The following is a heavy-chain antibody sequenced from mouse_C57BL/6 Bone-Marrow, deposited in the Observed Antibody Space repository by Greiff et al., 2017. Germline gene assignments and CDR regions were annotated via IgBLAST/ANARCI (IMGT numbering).Heavy chain of an antibody. Sequence: QVQLQQSGAVLVRPGTSVKVSCKASGYAFTNYLIEWVKPRPGQGLEWIGVINPGSGGPNYNEKFKGKATLTADQSSSTAYMHLSSLTSEDSAVYVCARGNWAWFAYWGQGTLVTVSA. CDR1: GYAFTNYL. CDR3: ARGNWAWFAY. CDR2: INPGSGGP. V-gene: IGHV1-54*01. D-gene: IGHD4-1*01. J-gene: IGHJ3*01.